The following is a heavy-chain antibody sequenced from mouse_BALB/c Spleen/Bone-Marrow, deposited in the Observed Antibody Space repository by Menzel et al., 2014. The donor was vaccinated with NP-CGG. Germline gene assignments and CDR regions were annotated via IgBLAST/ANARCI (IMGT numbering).Heavy chain of an antibody. CDR3: TRDAMDY. J-gene: IGHJ4*01. CDR2: IDPSDSYT. V-gene: IGHV1S127*01. CDR1: GYTFTSYW. Sequence: VQLQQSGAELVKPGASVKMSCEASGYTFTSYWMHWVRQRPGQGLEWIGVIDPSDSYTSYIQKFKGKATLTVDTSSSTAFMQLSSLTSEDSAVYYSTRDAMDYWGQGTSVTVSS.